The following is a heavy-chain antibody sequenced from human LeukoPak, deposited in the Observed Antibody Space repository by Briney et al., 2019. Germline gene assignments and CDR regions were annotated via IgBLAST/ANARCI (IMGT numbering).Heavy chain of an antibody. V-gene: IGHV3-20*04. CDR2: INWNGGST. CDR1: GFTFDDYG. CDR3: ARDRFSNYYGSGSYSPLDY. D-gene: IGHD3-10*01. Sequence: GGSLRLSCAASGFTFDDYGMSWVRQAPGKGLEWVSGINWNGGSTGYADSVKGRFTISRDNAKNSLYLQMNSLRAEDTALYYCARDRFSNYYGSGSYSPLDYWGQGTLVTVSS. J-gene: IGHJ4*02.